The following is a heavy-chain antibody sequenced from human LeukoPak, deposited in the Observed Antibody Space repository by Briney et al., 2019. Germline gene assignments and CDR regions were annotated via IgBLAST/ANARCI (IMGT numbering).Heavy chain of an antibody. CDR3: ARVEGLGWLDP. CDR1: GFTFSSYS. V-gene: IGHV3-21*01. D-gene: IGHD3/OR15-3a*01. CDR2: ISSSSSYI. Sequence: PGGSLRLSCAASGFTFSSYSMNWVRQAPGKGREWVSSISSSSSYIYYADSVKGRFTISRDNAKNSLHLQMNSLRAEDTAVYYCARVEGLGWLDPWGQGTLVTISS. J-gene: IGHJ5*02.